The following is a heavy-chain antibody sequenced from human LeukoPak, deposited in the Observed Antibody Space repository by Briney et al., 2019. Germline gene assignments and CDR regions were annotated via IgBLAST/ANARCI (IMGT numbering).Heavy chain of an antibody. V-gene: IGHV3-30*04. CDR2: ISYDGSNK. Sequence: GRSLRLSCAASGFTFSSYAMHWVRQAPGKGLECVAVISYDGSNKYYADSVKGRFTISRDNSKNTLYLQMNSLRAEDTAVYFCASGKYRYGDNWFDPWGQGTLVTVSS. J-gene: IGHJ5*02. CDR1: GFTFSSYA. CDR3: ASGKYRYGDNWFDP. D-gene: IGHD5-18*01.